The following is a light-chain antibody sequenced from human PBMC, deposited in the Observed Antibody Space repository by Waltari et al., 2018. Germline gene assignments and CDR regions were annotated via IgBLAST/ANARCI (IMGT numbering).Light chain of an antibody. V-gene: IGKV2-28*01. Sequence: DIVMTQSPLSLPVTPGEPASISCRSSQSLLHSNGYNYVDWYLKKTVQSPQRMFYLVSTRASGVPDRFSGSGSGTDFTLRISRVEAEDVGVYYCMQALQTPYTFGQGTKLDIK. CDR2: LVS. CDR3: MQALQTPYT. J-gene: IGKJ2*01. CDR1: QSLLHSNGYNY.